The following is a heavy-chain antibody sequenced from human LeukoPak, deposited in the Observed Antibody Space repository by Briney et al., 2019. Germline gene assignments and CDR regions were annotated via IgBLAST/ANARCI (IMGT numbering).Heavy chain of an antibody. CDR3: ARDRLVAIPSFQPMDV. J-gene: IGHJ6*02. CDR1: GFTFSDYY. CDR2: ISGSRTYT. Sequence: GRSLRLSCAASGFTFSDYYMSWIRQAPGRGLGLVSYISGSRTYTNYADSVKGRFSISRDNAKNSVYLQMNSLRAEDTAIYYCARDRLVAIPSFQPMDVWGQGTTVTVSS. V-gene: IGHV3-11*05. D-gene: IGHD2-8*02.